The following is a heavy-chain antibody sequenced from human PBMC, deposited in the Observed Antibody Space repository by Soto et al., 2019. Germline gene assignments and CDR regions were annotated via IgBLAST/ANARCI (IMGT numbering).Heavy chain of an antibody. V-gene: IGHV3-30-3*01. J-gene: IGHJ3*02. CDR3: ARDWRIVLLWATYAAFDI. CDR2: ISYDGSNK. D-gene: IGHD5-18*01. CDR1: GFTFSSYA. Sequence: QVQLVESGGGVVQPGRSLRLSCAASGFTFSSYAMHWVRQAPGKGLEWVAVISYDGSNKYYADSVKGRFTISRDNSKNTLNLQMNRQRAEDTAVDYCARDWRIVLLWATYAAFDIWGQGTMVTVSS.